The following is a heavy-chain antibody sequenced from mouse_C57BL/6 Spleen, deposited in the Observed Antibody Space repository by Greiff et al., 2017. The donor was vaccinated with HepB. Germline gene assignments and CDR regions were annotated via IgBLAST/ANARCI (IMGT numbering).Heavy chain of an antibody. CDR1: GYTFTDYY. CDR2: INPNNGGT. Sequence: EVQLQQSGPELVKPGASVKISCKASGYTFTDYYMNWVKQSHGKSLEWIGDINPNNGGTSYNQKFKGKATLTVDKSPSTAYMELRSLTSEDSAVYYCARDGRGTFDYWGQGTTLTVSS. D-gene: IGHD2-3*01. CDR3: ARDGRGTFDY. J-gene: IGHJ2*01. V-gene: IGHV1-26*01.